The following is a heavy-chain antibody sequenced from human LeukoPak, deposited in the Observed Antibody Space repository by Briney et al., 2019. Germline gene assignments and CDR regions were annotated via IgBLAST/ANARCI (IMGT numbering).Heavy chain of an antibody. D-gene: IGHD2-21*01. Sequence: ASETLSLTCTVSGGSISSGSYYWSWIRQPAGKGLEWIGRIYTSGSTNYNPSLKSRVTISVDTSKNQFSLKLSSVTAADTAVYYCARDLLRAFDIWGQGTMVTVSS. V-gene: IGHV4-61*02. J-gene: IGHJ3*02. CDR2: IYTSGST. CDR1: GGSISSGSYY. CDR3: ARDLLRAFDI.